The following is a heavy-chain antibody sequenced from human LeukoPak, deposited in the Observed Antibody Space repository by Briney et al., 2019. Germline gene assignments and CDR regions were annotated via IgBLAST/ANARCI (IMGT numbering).Heavy chain of an antibody. CDR2: IYPGDSDT. D-gene: IGHD3-22*01. CDR3: ARLSYYDSRDGLGDAFDI. CDR1: GHSFTSYW. Sequence: GESLKISCKGSGHSFTSYWIGWVRQMPGKGLEWMGIIYPGDSDTRYSPSFQGQVTISADKSISTAYLQWSSLKASDTAMYYCARLSYYDSRDGLGDAFDIWGQGTVVTVSS. V-gene: IGHV5-51*01. J-gene: IGHJ3*02.